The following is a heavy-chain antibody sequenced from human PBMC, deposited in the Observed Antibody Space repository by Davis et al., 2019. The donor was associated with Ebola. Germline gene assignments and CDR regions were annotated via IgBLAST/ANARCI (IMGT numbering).Heavy chain of an antibody. Sequence: PGGSLRLSCAASGFTFSSYWMSWVRQAPGKGLEWVANIKQDGSEKYYVDSVKGRFTISRDNAKNSLYLQMNSLRAEDTAVYYCARDRYSGSYSLFYVAVFDYWGQGTLVTVSS. CDR3: ARDRYSGSYSLFYVAVFDY. D-gene: IGHD1-26*01. CDR1: GFTFSSYW. CDR2: IKQDGSEK. J-gene: IGHJ4*02. V-gene: IGHV3-7*03.